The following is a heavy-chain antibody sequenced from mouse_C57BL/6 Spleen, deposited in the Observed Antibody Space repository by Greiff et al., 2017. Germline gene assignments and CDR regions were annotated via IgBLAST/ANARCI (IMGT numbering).Heavy chain of an antibody. J-gene: IGHJ1*03. Sequence: EVQLKESGGGLVKPGGSLKLSCAASGFTFSSYAMSWVRQTPEKRLEWVATISDGGSYTYYPDNVKGRFTISRDNAKNNLYLQMSHLKSEDTAMYYCARDQDGSSHWYFDVWGTGTTVTVSS. CDR3: ARDQDGSSHWYFDV. V-gene: IGHV5-4*01. D-gene: IGHD1-1*01. CDR2: ISDGGSYT. CDR1: GFTFSSYA.